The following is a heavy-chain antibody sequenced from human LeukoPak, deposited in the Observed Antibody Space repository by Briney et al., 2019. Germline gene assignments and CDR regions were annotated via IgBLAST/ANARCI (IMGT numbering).Heavy chain of an antibody. Sequence: GGPLRLSCAASGFTLSSYGMHWVRQAPGKGLEWVAVIWYDGSNKYYADSVKGRFTISRDNSKNTLYLQMNSLRAEDTAVYYCASTSGWYEPIDYWGQGTLVTVSS. CDR3: ASTSGWYEPIDY. CDR1: GFTLSSYG. D-gene: IGHD6-19*01. CDR2: IWYDGSNK. J-gene: IGHJ4*02. V-gene: IGHV3-33*01.